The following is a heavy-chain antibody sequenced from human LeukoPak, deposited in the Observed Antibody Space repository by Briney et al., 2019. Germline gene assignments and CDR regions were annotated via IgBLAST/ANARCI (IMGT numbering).Heavy chain of an antibody. CDR1: GFTFSSYG. Sequence: GGSLRLSCAASGFTFSSYGMHWVRQAPGKGLEWVSSLSGSGYNTYYADSVKGRFTISRDNSKNTLYLQMNSLRAEDTAVYYCARDNGNFEDWGQGTLVTVSS. CDR2: LSGSGYNT. CDR3: ARDNGNFED. V-gene: IGHV3-23*01. J-gene: IGHJ4*02.